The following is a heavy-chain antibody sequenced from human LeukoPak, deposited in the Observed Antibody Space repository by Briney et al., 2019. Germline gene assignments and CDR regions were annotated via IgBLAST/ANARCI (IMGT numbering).Heavy chain of an antibody. Sequence: SETLPLTCTVSSGSISSGSYYWSWIRQPAGKGMEWIGRIHSSGSTNYNPSLKSRVTIAVDTSKNQFSLRLSSVTAADTAMYYCASTVGYCSSILCYTVNSWGQGTLVTVSS. CDR2: IHSSGST. V-gene: IGHV4-61*02. D-gene: IGHD2-2*02. J-gene: IGHJ4*02. CDR3: ASTVGYCSSILCYTVNS. CDR1: SGSISSGSYY.